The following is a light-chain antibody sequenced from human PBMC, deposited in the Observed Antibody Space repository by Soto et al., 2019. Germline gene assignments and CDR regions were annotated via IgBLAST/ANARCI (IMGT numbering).Light chain of an antibody. J-gene: IGKJ1*01. CDR2: AAS. Sequence: DIQMTQSPSSLSASVGDRVTITCRASQGIRNDLAWYQQKSGKAPKRLIYAASSLQTGVPSRFSGSGSGTEFTLTISSLQPEDFATYYCQQHNSYPWTFGQGTKVEIK. CDR1: QGIRND. V-gene: IGKV1-17*01. CDR3: QQHNSYPWT.